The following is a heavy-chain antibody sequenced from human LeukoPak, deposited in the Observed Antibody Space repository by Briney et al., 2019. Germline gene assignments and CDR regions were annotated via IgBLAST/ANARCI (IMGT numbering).Heavy chain of an antibody. Sequence: GGSLRLSYAASGFTFSSYWMSWVRQAPGKGLEWVANIKQDGSEKYYVDSVKGRFTISRDNAKNSLYLQMNSLRAEDTAVYYCARVVVVVAATLPYYYYMDVWGKGTTVTVSS. V-gene: IGHV3-7*04. CDR1: GFTFSSYW. D-gene: IGHD2-15*01. CDR3: ARVVVVVAATLPYYYYMDV. J-gene: IGHJ6*03. CDR2: IKQDGSEK.